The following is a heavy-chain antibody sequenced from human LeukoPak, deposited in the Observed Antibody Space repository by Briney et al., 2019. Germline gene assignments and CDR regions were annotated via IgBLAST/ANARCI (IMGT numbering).Heavy chain of an antibody. V-gene: IGHV4-34*01. D-gene: IGHD1-26*01. J-gene: IGHJ5*02. CDR3: ARGPTIRRGWFDP. CDR2: INHSGST. CDR1: GGSFSGYY. Sequence: KPSETLSLTCAVYGGSFSGYYWSWIRQPPGKGLEWIGEINHSGSTNYNPSLKSRVTISVDTSKNQFSLKLSSVTAADTAVYYCARGPTIRRGWFDPWGQGTLVTVSS.